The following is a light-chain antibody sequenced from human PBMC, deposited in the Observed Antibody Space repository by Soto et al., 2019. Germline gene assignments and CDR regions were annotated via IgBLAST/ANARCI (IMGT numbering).Light chain of an antibody. J-gene: IGLJ1*01. CDR1: SSDVGGYNY. Sequence: QSPLTQPASVSGSPGPSITISCTGTSSDVGGYNYVSWYQQHPGKDPKLMIYDVSNRRSRVSNRFSGSRSGNTASLTISGLQADDEADYYCSSDTSSSTGGFGTGTKLTV. CDR2: DVS. CDR3: SSDTSSSTGG. V-gene: IGLV2-14*01.